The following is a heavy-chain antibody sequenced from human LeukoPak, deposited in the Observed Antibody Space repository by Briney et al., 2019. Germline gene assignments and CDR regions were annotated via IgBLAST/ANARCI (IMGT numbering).Heavy chain of an antibody. CDR1: GLTFSSYG. D-gene: IGHD3-10*01. V-gene: IGHV3-23*01. Sequence: GGSLRLSCAASGLTFSSYGMHWVRQAPGKGLEWVSAISGSGGSTYYAGSVKGRFTISRDNSKNTLYLQMNSLRAEDTAVYYCAKSYARGITMVRGVYYWGQGTLVTVSS. CDR3: AKSYARGITMVRGVYY. CDR2: ISGSGGST. J-gene: IGHJ4*02.